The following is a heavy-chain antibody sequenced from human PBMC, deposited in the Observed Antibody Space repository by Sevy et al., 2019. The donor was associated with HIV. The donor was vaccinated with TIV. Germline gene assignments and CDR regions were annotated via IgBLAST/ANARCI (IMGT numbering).Heavy chain of an antibody. V-gene: IGHV3-23*01. CDR3: AKHGIVVTRVGYFDY. Sequence: LSLTCAASGFTFSSYAMSWVRQAPGKGLEWVSAISGSGGSTYYADSVKGRVTISRDNSKNTLYLQMNSLRAEDTAVYYCAKHGIVVTRVGYFDYWGQGTLVTVSS. D-gene: IGHD6-19*01. CDR2: ISGSGGST. CDR1: GFTFSSYA. J-gene: IGHJ4*02.